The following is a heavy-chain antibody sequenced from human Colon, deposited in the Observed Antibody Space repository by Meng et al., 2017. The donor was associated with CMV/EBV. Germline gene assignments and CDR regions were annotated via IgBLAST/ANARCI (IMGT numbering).Heavy chain of an antibody. CDR1: GGSISSSSYY. CDR3: ARHGGSYFDY. D-gene: IGHD1-26*01. Sequence: LTCTGSGGSISSSSYYWGWIRQPPGKGLEWIGSIYYSGSTYYNPSLKSRVTISVDTSKNQFSLKLSSVTAADTAVYYCARHGGSYFDYWGQGTLVTVSS. V-gene: IGHV4-39*01. J-gene: IGHJ4*02. CDR2: IYYSGST.